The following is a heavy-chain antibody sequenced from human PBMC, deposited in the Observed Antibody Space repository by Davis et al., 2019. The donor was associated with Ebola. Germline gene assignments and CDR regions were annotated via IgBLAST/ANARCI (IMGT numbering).Heavy chain of an antibody. V-gene: IGHV1-18*01. CDR3: ARDRNGYYYGSGSDY. J-gene: IGHJ4*02. CDR2: ISAYNGNT. D-gene: IGHD3-10*01. Sequence: ASVKVSCKASGYTFTSYGISWVRQAPGQGLEWMGWISAYNGNTNYAQKLQGRVTMTTDTSTSTAYMELRSLRSDDTAVYYCARDRNGYYYGSGSDYWGQGTLVTVSS. CDR1: GYTFTSYG.